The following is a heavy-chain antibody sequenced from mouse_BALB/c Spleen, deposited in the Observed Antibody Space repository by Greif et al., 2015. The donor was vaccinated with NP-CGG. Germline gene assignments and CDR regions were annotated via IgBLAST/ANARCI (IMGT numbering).Heavy chain of an antibody. J-gene: IGHJ2*01. V-gene: IGHV5-6-5*01. Sequence: EVQLVESGGGLVKPGGSLKLSCAASGFTFSSYAMSWVRQTPEKRLEWVASISSGGSTYYPDSVKGRFTISRDNARNILYLQMSSLRSEDTAMYYCARDGSSFFDYWGQGTTLTVSS. CDR1: GFTFSSYA. CDR2: ISSGGST. CDR3: ARDGSSFFDY. D-gene: IGHD1-1*01.